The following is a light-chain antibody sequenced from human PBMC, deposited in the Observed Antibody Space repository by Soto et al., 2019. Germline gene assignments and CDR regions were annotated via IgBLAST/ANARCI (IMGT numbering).Light chain of an antibody. Sequence: EIVLTQSPATLSSSPGDRVTLSCRASQSISSNLSWYQQKPGQAPRLLIYDASNRATGIPARFSGSGSGTDFTLTISSLEPEDFVVYYCHQRSNWPPGFGQGTRLEIK. CDR2: DAS. CDR3: HQRSNWPPG. J-gene: IGKJ5*01. CDR1: QSISSN. V-gene: IGKV3-11*01.